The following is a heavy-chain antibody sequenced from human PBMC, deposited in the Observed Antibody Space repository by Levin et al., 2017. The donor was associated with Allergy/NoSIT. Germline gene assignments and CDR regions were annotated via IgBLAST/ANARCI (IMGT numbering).Heavy chain of an antibody. D-gene: IGHD5-18*01. CDR1: GFTFSSYS. V-gene: IGHV3-48*01. J-gene: IGHJ4*02. CDR3: ARVFGGYSYGYGDY. CDR2: ISSSSSTI. Sequence: QPGGSLRLSCAASGFTFSSYSMNWVRQAPGKGLEWVSYISSSSSTIYYADSVKGRFTISRDNAKNSLYLQMNSLRAEDTAVYYCARVFGGYSYGYGDYWGQGTLVTVSS.